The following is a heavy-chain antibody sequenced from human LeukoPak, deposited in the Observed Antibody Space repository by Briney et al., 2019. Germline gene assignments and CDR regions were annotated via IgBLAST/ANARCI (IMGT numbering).Heavy chain of an antibody. CDR3: ASSSLRQDAFDI. Sequence: GASVKVSCKASGYTFTRYGISWVRQAPGQGLEWMGWISAYNGNTNYAQKFQDRVTMTTDTSTSTAYMELRSLRSDDTAVYYCASSSLRQDAFDIWGQGTMVTVSS. CDR2: ISAYNGNT. J-gene: IGHJ3*02. D-gene: IGHD2-15*01. CDR1: GYTFTRYG. V-gene: IGHV1-18*01.